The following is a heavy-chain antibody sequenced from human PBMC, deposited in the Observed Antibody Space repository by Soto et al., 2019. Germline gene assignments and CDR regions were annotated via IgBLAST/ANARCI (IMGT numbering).Heavy chain of an antibody. CDR3: AKWGSSKYGMDV. Sequence: LSLTCTASGGSISSSSYYWGWIRQPPGKGLEWIGSIYYSGSTYYNPSLKSRVTISVDTSKNQFSLKLSSVTAADTAVYYCAKWGSSKYGMDVWGQGTTVTVS. CDR1: GGSISSSSYY. V-gene: IGHV4-39*01. CDR2: IYYSGST. D-gene: IGHD2-2*01. J-gene: IGHJ6*02.